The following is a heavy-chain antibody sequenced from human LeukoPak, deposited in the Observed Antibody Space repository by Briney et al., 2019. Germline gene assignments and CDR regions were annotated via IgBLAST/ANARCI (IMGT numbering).Heavy chain of an antibody. V-gene: IGHV4-59*01. J-gene: IGHJ4*02. Sequence: SETLSLTCTVSGGSISSYYWSWIRQPPGKGLEWIGYIYYSGSTNYNPSLKSRVTISVDTSKNQFSLKLSSVTAADTAVYYCARSSGWYILVFDYWGQGTLVTASS. D-gene: IGHD6-19*01. CDR2: IYYSGST. CDR3: ARSSGWYILVFDY. CDR1: GGSISSYY.